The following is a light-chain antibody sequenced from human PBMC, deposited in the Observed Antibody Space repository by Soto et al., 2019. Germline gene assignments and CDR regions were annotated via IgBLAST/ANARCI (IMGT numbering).Light chain of an antibody. J-gene: IGKJ4*01. Sequence: DIQMTQSPSTLSASVGDRVTITCRASRSISTWLAWYQQKPGKAPKLLIYKASSLEGGVPSRFGGSGSGTLFNITISSLHPDDFATDYCQQYNTYPLTFGGGTTVHI. V-gene: IGKV1-5*03. CDR2: KAS. CDR1: RSISTW. CDR3: QQYNTYPLT.